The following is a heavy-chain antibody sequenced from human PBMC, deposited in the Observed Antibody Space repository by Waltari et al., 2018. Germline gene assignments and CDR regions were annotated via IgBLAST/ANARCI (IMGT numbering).Heavy chain of an antibody. V-gene: IGHV1-2*02. CDR2: INPNSGGT. CDR1: GYTFTGYY. Sequence: QVQLVQSGAEVKKPGASVKVSCKASGYTFTGYYMHWVRQAPGQGLEWMGWINPNSGGTNYAQKFQGRVTMTRDTSISTAYMELSRLRSDDTAVYYCSRERLLLWFRADYAFDIWGQGTMVTVSS. D-gene: IGHD3-10*01. CDR3: SRERLLLWFRADYAFDI. J-gene: IGHJ3*02.